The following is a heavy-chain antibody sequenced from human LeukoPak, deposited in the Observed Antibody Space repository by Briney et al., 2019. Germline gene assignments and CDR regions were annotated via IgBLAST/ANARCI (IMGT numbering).Heavy chain of an antibody. J-gene: IGHJ4*02. CDR2: ISGSGGST. D-gene: IGHD2-2*02. Sequence: GGSLRLSCAASGCTFSSYAMSWVRQAPGKGLEWVSAISGSGGSTYYADSVKGRFTISRDNSKNTPYLQMNSLRAGDTAVYYCAKARGICSSTSCYKGVFDYWGQGTLVTVSS. CDR3: AKARGICSSTSCYKGVFDY. CDR1: GCTFSSYA. V-gene: IGHV3-23*01.